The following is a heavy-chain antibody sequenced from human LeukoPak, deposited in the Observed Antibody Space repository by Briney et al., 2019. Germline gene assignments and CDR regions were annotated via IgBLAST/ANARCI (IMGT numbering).Heavy chain of an antibody. CDR3: AKDRLHSSGWYEPFDY. CDR2: ISGSGGST. V-gene: IGHV3-23*01. Sequence: GGSLRLSCAASGFTVSSNYMSWVRQAPGKGLEWVSSISGSGGSTYYADSVKGRFTISRDNSKNTLYLQMNSLRAEDTAIYYCAKDRLHSSGWYEPFDYWGQGTLVTVSS. CDR1: GFTVSSNY. D-gene: IGHD6-19*01. J-gene: IGHJ4*02.